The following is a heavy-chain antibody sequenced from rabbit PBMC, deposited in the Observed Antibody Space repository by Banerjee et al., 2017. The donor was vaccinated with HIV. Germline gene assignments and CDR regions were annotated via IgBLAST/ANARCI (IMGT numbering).Heavy chain of an antibody. CDR3: ASKPSYYDYGDYHYFNL. J-gene: IGHJ4*01. D-gene: IGHD2-1*01. CDR1: RFSFSSTYY. CDR2: IYTSSSSNT. V-gene: IGHV1S45*01. Sequence: QEQLEESGGDLVKPEGSLTLTCTASRFSFSSTYYMCWVRQAPGKGLEWIICIYTSSSSNTWYASWAKGRFTISKTSSTTVTLQMTSLTAADTATYFCASKPSYYDYGDYHYFNLWGQGTLVTVS.